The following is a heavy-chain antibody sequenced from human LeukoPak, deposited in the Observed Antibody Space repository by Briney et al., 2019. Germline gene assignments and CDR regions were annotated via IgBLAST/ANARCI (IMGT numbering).Heavy chain of an antibody. CDR3: AREDLDFWSGYYIGGYYFDY. V-gene: IGHV1-18*01. CDR2: ISAYNGNT. Sequence: ASVKVSCKASVYTFTSYGISWVRQAPGQGLEWMGWISAYNGNTNYAQKLQGRVTMTTDTSTSTAYMELRSLRSDDTAVYYCAREDLDFWSGYYIGGYYFDYWGQGTLVTVSS. CDR1: VYTFTSYG. D-gene: IGHD3-3*01. J-gene: IGHJ4*02.